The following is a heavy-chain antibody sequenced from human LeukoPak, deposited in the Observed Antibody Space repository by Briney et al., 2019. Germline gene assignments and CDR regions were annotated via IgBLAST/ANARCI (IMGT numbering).Heavy chain of an antibody. V-gene: IGHV4-39*01. CDR1: GGSINSSSYY. Sequence: SETLSLTCTVSGGSINSSSYYWGWIRQPPGKGLEWIGSIYYSGSTYYNPSLKSRVTISVDTSKNQFSLELRSVTAADTAVYYCARHSTASGYLNYFDYWGQGTLVTVSS. J-gene: IGHJ4*02. D-gene: IGHD1-1*01. CDR3: ARHSTASGYLNYFDY. CDR2: IYYSGST.